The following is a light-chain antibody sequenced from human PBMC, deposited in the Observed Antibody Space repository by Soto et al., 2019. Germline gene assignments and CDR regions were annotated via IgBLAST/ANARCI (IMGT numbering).Light chain of an antibody. J-gene: IGLJ2*01. V-gene: IGLV1-40*01. Sequence: QSVLTQPPSVSGAPGQRVTISCTGSSSNIGAGYDVHWYQQLPGTAPKPLIYDNNHRPSGVPDRFSGSKSGTSASLAITGLQAEDEADYYCQSYDSSLSGHVIFGGGTKVTVL. CDR3: QSYDSSLSGHVI. CDR1: SSNIGAGYD. CDR2: DNN.